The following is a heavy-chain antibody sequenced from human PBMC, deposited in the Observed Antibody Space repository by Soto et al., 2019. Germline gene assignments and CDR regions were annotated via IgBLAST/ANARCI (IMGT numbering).Heavy chain of an antibody. D-gene: IGHD3-10*01. Sequence: GASVKVSCKASGYTFTSYAMHWVRQAPGQRLEWMGWINAGNGNTKYSQKFQGRVTITRDTSASTAYMELSSLRSEDTAVYYCAIPSITMLRGVIYRHYYYGMDVWGQGTTVTVSS. CDR2: INAGNGNT. CDR3: AIPSITMLRGVIYRHYYYGMDV. J-gene: IGHJ6*02. CDR1: GYTFTSYA. V-gene: IGHV1-3*01.